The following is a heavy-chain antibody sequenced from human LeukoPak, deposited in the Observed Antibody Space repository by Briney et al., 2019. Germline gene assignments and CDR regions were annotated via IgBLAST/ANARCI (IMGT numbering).Heavy chain of an antibody. CDR1: GYSFTSYW. J-gene: IGHJ4*02. CDR3: ARRPQDYD. V-gene: IGHV5-51*01. D-gene: IGHD3-16*01. Sequence: GESLKISCKGSGYSFTSYWIGWVRQMPGKGLEWMGVINPSDSDTRYTPAFQGQVNISADKSISTAYLQWSSLKASDTAIYYCARRPQDYDWGQGTLVTVSS. CDR2: INPSDSDT.